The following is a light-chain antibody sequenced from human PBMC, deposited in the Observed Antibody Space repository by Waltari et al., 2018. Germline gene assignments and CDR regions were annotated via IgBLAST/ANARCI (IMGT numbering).Light chain of an antibody. V-gene: IGKV3-20*01. CDR1: QYITKRY. CDR2: GAS. Sequence: VLTQSPGTLSLSPVETPTLPFRASQYITKRYFPWYQQKPGQPPRLLIYGASSRAAGIPDRFSGSGSGTDFTLTIIRLEPEDFAVYYCQQYGSSVMYTFGQGTKLEIK. CDR3: QQYGSSVMYT. J-gene: IGKJ2*01.